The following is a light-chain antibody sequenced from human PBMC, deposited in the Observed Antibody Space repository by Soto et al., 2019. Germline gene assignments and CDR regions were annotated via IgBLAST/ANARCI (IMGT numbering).Light chain of an antibody. CDR1: SSNIGSNT. CDR3: AAWDDSLNGVL. CDR2: SND. V-gene: IGLV1-44*01. Sequence: QSVLTQPPSASGTPGQRVTISCSGSSSNIGSNTVNWYQQLPGTAPKLLISSNDQRPSGVPDRFSGSKSGTSASLAISGLQSDDESDYYCAAWDDSLNGVLFGGGTKLTVL. J-gene: IGLJ2*01.